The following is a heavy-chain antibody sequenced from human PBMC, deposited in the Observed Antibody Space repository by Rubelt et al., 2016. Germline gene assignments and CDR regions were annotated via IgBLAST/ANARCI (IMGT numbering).Heavy chain of an antibody. Sequence: QVQLQESGPGLVKPSETLSLTCTVSGGSISSYYWSWIRQPPGKGLEWIGYIYYSGSTNYNPSLKSRVPRAVGTSKNQFVLKLSSVTAADTAVYYCARHGSSGWVDYWGQGTLVTVSS. CDR1: GGSISSYY. CDR2: IYYSGST. V-gene: IGHV4-59*08. J-gene: IGHJ4*02. CDR3: ARHGSSGWVDY. D-gene: IGHD6-19*01.